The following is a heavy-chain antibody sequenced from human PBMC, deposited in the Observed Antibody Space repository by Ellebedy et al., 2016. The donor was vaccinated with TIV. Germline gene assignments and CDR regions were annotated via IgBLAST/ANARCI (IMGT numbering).Heavy chain of an antibody. CDR1: GFTFSSYG. V-gene: IGHV3-33*01. Sequence: GESLKISCAASGFTFSSYGMHWVRQAPGKGLEWVAVIWYDGSNKYYADSVKGRFTISRDNAKNSLYLQMNSLRAEDTAVYYCARVYYYDSSGTPGGWFDPWGQGTLVTVSS. CDR3: ARVYYYDSSGTPGGWFDP. CDR2: IWYDGSNK. J-gene: IGHJ5*02. D-gene: IGHD3-22*01.